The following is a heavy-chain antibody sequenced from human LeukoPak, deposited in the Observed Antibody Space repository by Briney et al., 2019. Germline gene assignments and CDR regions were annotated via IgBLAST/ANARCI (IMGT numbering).Heavy chain of an antibody. J-gene: IGHJ3*01. CDR3: AGEDRWAFGF. CDR1: GFTFSHYW. CDR2: VKPDGSDK. V-gene: IGHV3-7*01. D-gene: IGHD2-15*01. Sequence: GGSLRLSCAASGFTFSHYWMSWVRQAPGKGLEWVANVKPDGSDKYYVDSVKGRFTISRDNAKNSMYLQMNSLRAEDTAVYYCAGEDRWAFGFWGQGTTVTVSS.